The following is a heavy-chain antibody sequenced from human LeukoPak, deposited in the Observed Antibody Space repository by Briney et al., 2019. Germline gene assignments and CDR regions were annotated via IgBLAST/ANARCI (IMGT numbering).Heavy chain of an antibody. CDR1: GGSMSSYY. CDR3: ARDTYYYDSSGYWADY. J-gene: IGHJ4*02. Sequence: SETLSLTCTVCGGSMSSYYGIWMRQPAGRGLEGIVRIYTSGSTNYNPSRKSRVTMSVDTSKNHFSLKLTSVTAADTAVYYCARDTYYYDSSGYWADYWGQGTLVTVSS. V-gene: IGHV4-4*07. D-gene: IGHD3-22*01. CDR2: IYTSGST.